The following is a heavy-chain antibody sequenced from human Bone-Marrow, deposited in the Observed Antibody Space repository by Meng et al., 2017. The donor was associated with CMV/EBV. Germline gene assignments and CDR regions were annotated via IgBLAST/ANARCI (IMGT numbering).Heavy chain of an antibody. CDR1: GGSFSGYY. Sequence: SETLSLTCAVYGGSFSGYYWSWISQPPGKGLEWIGEIKHSGSTNYNPSLKSRVTISVDTSKDQFSLKLSSVTAADTAVYYCARGRPRGSYLRRICYFDYWGQGTLVTVSS. V-gene: IGHV4-34*01. CDR3: ARGRPRGSYLRRICYFDY. J-gene: IGHJ4*02. D-gene: IGHD1-26*01. CDR2: IKHSGST.